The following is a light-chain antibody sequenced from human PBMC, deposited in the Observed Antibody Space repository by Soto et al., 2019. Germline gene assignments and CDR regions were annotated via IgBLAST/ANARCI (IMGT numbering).Light chain of an antibody. CDR2: WAS. V-gene: IGKV4-1*01. CDR1: QSILSSSNNKNY. CDR3: QQYFSTPT. J-gene: IGKJ1*01. Sequence: DIVMTQSPDSLTVSLGERATINCKSSQSILSSSNNKNYLVWYQQKPGQPPKLLIYWASTRESGVPDRFSGSGSGTDFTLTISSLQAEDVAVYYCQQYFSTPTFGQGTKVEIK.